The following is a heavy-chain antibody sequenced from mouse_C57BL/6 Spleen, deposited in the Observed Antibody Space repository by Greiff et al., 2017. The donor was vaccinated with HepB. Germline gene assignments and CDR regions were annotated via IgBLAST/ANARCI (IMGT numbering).Heavy chain of an antibody. CDR1: GYTFTDYY. V-gene: IGHV1-19*01. CDR3: AREEIYYYLDV. CDR2: INPYNGGT. Sequence: VQLQQSGPVLVKPGDSVKMSCKASGYTFTDYYMNWVKQSHGKSLEWIGVINPYNGGTSYNQKFKGKATLTVDKSSSTAYMELNSLTSEDSAVYYCAREEIYYYLDVWGTGTTVTVSS. D-gene: IGHD1-1*01. J-gene: IGHJ1*03.